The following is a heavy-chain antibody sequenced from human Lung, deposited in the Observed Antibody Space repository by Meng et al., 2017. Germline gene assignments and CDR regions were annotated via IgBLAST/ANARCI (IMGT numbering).Heavy chain of an antibody. Sequence: QVQLQQWGAGLLKPSETLSLTCAVYGGSFSGYYWSWIRQPPGKGLEWIGEIIDSGSTNYNPSLKSRVTISVDTSKNQFSLRVTSVTAADRAVYYCVRRTYSSGWYFDYWGQGTPVTVSS. CDR3: VRRTYSSGWYFDY. J-gene: IGHJ4*02. V-gene: IGHV4-34*02. CDR1: GGSFSGYY. CDR2: IIDSGST. D-gene: IGHD6-19*01.